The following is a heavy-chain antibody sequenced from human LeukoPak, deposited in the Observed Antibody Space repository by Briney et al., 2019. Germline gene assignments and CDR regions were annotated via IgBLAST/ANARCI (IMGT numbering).Heavy chain of an antibody. V-gene: IGHV4-61*05. J-gene: IGHJ4*02. Sequence: SETLSLTCSVSGGSIRNSNYFWAWIRQPPGKGLEWIGYIYYSGSTNYNPSLKSRVTISVDTSKNQFSLKLSSVTAADTAVYYCTRGRESGYSSGWPGSLKYWGQGTLVTVSS. D-gene: IGHD6-19*01. CDR3: TRGRESGYSSGWPGSLKY. CDR2: IYYSGST. CDR1: GGSIRNSNYF.